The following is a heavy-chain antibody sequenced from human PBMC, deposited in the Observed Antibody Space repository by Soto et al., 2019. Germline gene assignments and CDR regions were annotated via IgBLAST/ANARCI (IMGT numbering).Heavy chain of an antibody. Sequence: EVQLVESGGGLVKPGGSLRLSCAASGFTFSNAWMSWVRQAPGTGLECVGRIKSKTEGGTTDYAAPVKGRFTISRDDSKNTLYLQMNSLKTDDTAVYYCTTTPEALFRGYDFRWGQGTLVTVSS. CDR2: IKSKTEGGTT. CDR3: TTTPEALFRGYDFR. V-gene: IGHV3-15*01. D-gene: IGHD3-10*01. CDR1: GFTFSNAW. J-gene: IGHJ4*02.